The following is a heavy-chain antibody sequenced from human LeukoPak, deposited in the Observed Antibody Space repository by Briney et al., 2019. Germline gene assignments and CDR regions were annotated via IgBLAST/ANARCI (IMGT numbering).Heavy chain of an antibody. CDR3: TSTRVAAAGTFNP. J-gene: IGHJ5*02. Sequence: SGGSLRLSCAASGFTFSGSAMHWVGRASGKGLEWVGRIRSKANSYATAYAASVKGRFTISRDDSKNTAYLQMNSLKTEDTAVYYCTSTRVAAAGTFNPWGQGTLVNVSS. CDR2: IRSKANSYAT. D-gene: IGHD6-13*01. V-gene: IGHV3-73*01. CDR1: GFTFSGSA.